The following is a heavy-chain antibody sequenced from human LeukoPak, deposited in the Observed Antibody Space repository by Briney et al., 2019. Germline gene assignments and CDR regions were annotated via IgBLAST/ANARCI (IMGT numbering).Heavy chain of an antibody. J-gene: IGHJ6*02. Sequence: GESLKISCKGSGYSFTSYWIGWVRQMPGKGLEWMGIIYPGDSDTRYSPSFQGQVTISADKSISTAYLQWSSLKASDTAMYYCATVGGCSGGSCYNYYGMDVWGQGTTVTVSS. V-gene: IGHV5-51*01. CDR3: ATVGGCSGGSCYNYYGMDV. CDR1: GYSFTSYW. CDR2: IYPGDSDT. D-gene: IGHD2-15*01.